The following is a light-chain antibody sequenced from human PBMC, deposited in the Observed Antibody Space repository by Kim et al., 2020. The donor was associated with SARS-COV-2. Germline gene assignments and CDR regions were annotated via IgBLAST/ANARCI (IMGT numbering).Light chain of an antibody. Sequence: QPVLTQSPSASASLGPSVKLTCTLTSGHSSYAIAWHQQQPEKGPRHMLKINSDGSLTKGDAIPDHFSGSSSAAQRYLTITSLQSEDEADYYCQTWDTGIHECVFGGGTKLTVL. CDR3: QTWDTGIHECV. V-gene: IGLV4-69*01. J-gene: IGLJ3*02. CDR2: INSDGSL. CDR1: SGHSSYA.